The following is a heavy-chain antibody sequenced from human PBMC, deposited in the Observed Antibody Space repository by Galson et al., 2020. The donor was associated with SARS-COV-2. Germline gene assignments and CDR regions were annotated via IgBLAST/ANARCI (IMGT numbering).Heavy chain of an antibody. CDR3: ARVYSSGWSSPNNWFDP. CDR1: GGSISSYY. J-gene: IGHJ5*02. D-gene: IGHD6-19*01. V-gene: IGHV4-59*01. CDR2: IYYSRST. Sequence: SETLSLTCTVSGGSISSYYWSWIRQPPGKGLEWIGYIYYSRSTNYNPSLKSRVTVSVDTSKNQFSLKLSSVTAADTAVYYCARVYSSGWSSPNNWFDPWGQGTLVTVSS.